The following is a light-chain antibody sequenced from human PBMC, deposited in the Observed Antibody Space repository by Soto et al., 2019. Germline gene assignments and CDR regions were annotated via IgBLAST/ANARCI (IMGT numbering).Light chain of an antibody. V-gene: IGKV1-5*01. CDR2: DAS. J-gene: IGKJ1*01. CDR1: QSISSW. Sequence: STRSASVGDGDRVACRASQSISSWLAWYRQKPGKAPKLLIYDASSLESGVPSRFSGSGSGTEFNLTISSLHPDDFATYYCQQYNSYSPTFGQGTKVDIK. CDR3: QQYNSYSPT.